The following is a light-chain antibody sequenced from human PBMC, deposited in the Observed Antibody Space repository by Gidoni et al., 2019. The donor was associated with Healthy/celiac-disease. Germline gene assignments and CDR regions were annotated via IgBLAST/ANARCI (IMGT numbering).Light chain of an antibody. CDR2: GAS. CDR3: QQYYSTPLT. J-gene: IGKJ4*01. CDR1: RGISNS. Sequence: DIQMTQSPSPLSASGGERVTITCRASRGISNSLAWYQQKPGKAHKLLLYGASSLKSGVPSRFSGSGSGTDYTLTISSLQPGDCATYYCQQYYSTPLTFGEGTKVEIK. V-gene: IGKV1-NL1*01.